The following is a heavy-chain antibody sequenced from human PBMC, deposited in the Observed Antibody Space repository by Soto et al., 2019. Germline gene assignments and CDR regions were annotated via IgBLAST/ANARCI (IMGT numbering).Heavy chain of an antibody. CDR3: ARGAMVPYGMDL. V-gene: IGHV3-30*01. CDR1: GFTFSSYA. D-gene: IGHD6-13*01. CDR2: ISYDGSKK. J-gene: IGHJ6*02. Sequence: GGSLRLSCAASGFTFSSYAMHWVRQAPGKGLEWVAVISYDGSKKYYADSVKGRLTISRDNYKNTLYLQMNSVRAEDTAVYYCARGAMVPYGMDLWGQGTTVTVS.